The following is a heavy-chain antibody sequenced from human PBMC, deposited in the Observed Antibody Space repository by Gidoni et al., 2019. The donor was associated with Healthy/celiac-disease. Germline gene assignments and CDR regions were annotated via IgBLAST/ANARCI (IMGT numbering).Heavy chain of an antibody. CDR2: IIPIFGTA. CDR1: GGTFSSYA. V-gene: IGHV1-69*01. Sequence: QVQLVQSGAEVKKPGSSVKVSCTASGGTFSSYAISWVRPAPGQGLEWMGGIIPIFGTANYAQKFQGRVTITADESTSTAYMELSSLRSEDTAVYYCARDRAAAGPFDYWGQGTLVTVSS. D-gene: IGHD6-13*01. CDR3: ARDRAAAGPFDY. J-gene: IGHJ4*02.